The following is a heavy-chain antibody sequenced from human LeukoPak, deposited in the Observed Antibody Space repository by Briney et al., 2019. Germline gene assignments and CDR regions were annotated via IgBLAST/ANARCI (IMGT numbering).Heavy chain of an antibody. V-gene: IGHV3-48*03. CDR3: ARESGGYNWFDP. D-gene: IGHD4-23*01. Sequence: GGSLRLSCAASGFTFSSYEMNWVRQAPGKGLEWVSYISSGGSSVNYADSVKGRFTISRDNAKNSLYLQMNSLRAEDTAVYYCARESGGYNWFDPWGQATMVTICS. CDR1: GFTFSSYE. CDR2: ISSGGSSV. J-gene: IGHJ5*02.